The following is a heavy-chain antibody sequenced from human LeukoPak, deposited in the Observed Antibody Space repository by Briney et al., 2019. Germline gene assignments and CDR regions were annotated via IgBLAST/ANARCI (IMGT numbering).Heavy chain of an antibody. J-gene: IGHJ3*02. CDR1: GFTFSYFT. D-gene: IGHD4-23*01. Sequence: GGSLRLSCTASGFTFSYFTMHWVRQAPGKGLEWVSSISNGGDYKRYAGSVRGRLTISRDNARNSMFPQMNSLRAEDTAVYYCARTTVITPSAFDIWGQGTMVTVSS. V-gene: IGHV3-21*01. CDR2: ISNGGDYK. CDR3: ARTTVITPSAFDI.